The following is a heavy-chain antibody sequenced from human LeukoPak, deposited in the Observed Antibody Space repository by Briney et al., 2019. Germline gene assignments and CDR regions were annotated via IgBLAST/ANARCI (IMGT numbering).Heavy chain of an antibody. CDR2: IWCDGSNK. D-gene: IGHD5-18*01. CDR3: ARDRGHSYGPDY. J-gene: IGHJ4*02. V-gene: IGHV3-33*01. Sequence: GGSLRLSCAASGFTFSSYGMHWVRQAPGKGLEWVAVIWCDGSNKYYADSVKGRFTISRDNSKNTLYLQMNSLRADDTAVYYCARDRGHSYGPDYWGQGTLVTVSS. CDR1: GFTFSSYG.